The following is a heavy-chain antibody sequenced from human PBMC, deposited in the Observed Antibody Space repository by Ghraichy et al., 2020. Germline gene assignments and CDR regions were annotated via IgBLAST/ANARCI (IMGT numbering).Heavy chain of an antibody. CDR1: GGSISSYY. CDR2: IYYSGST. V-gene: IGHV4-59*01. CDR3: ARDYLRAGTVFGVVPKNWFDP. Sequence: SETLSLTCTVSGGSISSYYWSWIRQPPGKGLEWIGYIYYSGSTNYNPSLKSRVTISVDTSKNQFSLKLSSVTAADTAVYYCARDYLRAGTVFGVVPKNWFDPGGQGTLVTLPS. D-gene: IGHD3-3*01. J-gene: IGHJ5*02.